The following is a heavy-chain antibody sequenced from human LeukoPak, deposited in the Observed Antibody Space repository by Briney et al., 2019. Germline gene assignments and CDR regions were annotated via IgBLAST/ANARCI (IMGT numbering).Heavy chain of an antibody. CDR1: GFTFSSYE. D-gene: IGHD5-18*01. CDR2: ISSSGSTI. Sequence: QPGGSLRLSCAASGFTFSSYEMNWVRQAPGKGLEWVSYISSSGSTIYYADSVKGRFTISRDNAKNSLYLQMNSLRAEDTAVYYCASSGYSYGTLEVGYWGQGTLVTVSS. V-gene: IGHV3-48*03. CDR3: ASSGYSYGTLEVGY. J-gene: IGHJ4*02.